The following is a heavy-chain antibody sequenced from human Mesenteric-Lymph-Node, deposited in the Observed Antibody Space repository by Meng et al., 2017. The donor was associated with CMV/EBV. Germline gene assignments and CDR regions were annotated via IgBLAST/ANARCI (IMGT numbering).Heavy chain of an antibody. CDR2: ISSSSSYI. CDR1: GFTFSSYS. CDR3: ARERVGARDYYYGMDV. Sequence: GESLKISCAASGFTFSSYSMNWVRQAPGKGLEWVSSISSSSSYIYYADSVKGRFTISRDNAENSLYLQMNSLRAEDTAVYYCARERVGARDYYYGMDVWGQGTTVTVSS. J-gene: IGHJ6*02. D-gene: IGHD1-26*01. V-gene: IGHV3-21*04.